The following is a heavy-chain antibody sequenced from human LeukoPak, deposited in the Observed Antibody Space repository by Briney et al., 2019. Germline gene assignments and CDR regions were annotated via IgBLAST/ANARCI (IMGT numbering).Heavy chain of an antibody. CDR3: ARVGMRDTANLRPVDY. Sequence: ASVKVSCKSSGFTFTDEYIHWVRQAPGQGLEWMGWINPYSGAINYAQKFQGRVTLTRDTSISTAYMELSSLRSDDTAVYYCARVGMRDTANLRPVDYWGQGTLVTVSS. J-gene: IGHJ4*02. V-gene: IGHV1-2*02. CDR2: INPYSGAI. D-gene: IGHD5-18*01. CDR1: GFTFTDEY.